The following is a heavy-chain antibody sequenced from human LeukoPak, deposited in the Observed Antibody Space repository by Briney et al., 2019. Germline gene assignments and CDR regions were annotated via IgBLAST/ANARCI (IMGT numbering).Heavy chain of an antibody. CDR3: ARSQDLKYYYDSSGYYWGYAFDI. CDR2: IIPIFGTA. CDR1: GGTFTSYA. Sequence: GSSVKVSCKASGGTFTSYAISWVRQAPGQGLEWMGWIIPIFGTANYAQKFQGRVTITTDESTSTACMEPSSLRSEDTAVYYCARSQDLKYYYDSSGYYWGYAFDIWGQGTMVTVSS. V-gene: IGHV1-69*05. D-gene: IGHD3-22*01. J-gene: IGHJ3*02.